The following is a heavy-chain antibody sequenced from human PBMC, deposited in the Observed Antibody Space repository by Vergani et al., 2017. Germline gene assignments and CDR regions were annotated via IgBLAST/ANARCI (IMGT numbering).Heavy chain of an antibody. CDR3: ARDQRCSSTSCRRYYYGMDV. Sequence: QVQLVQSGAEVKKPGSSVKVSCKASGGTFSSYTISWVRQAPGQGLEWMGRIIPILGIANYAQKFQGRVTITADKSTSTAYMELSSPRSEDTAVYYCARDQRCSSTSCRRYYYGMDVWGQGTTVTVSS. V-gene: IGHV1-69*08. J-gene: IGHJ6*02. CDR1: GGTFSSYT. D-gene: IGHD2-2*01. CDR2: IIPILGIA.